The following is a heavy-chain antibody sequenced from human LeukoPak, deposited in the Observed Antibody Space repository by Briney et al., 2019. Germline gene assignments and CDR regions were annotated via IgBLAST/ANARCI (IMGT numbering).Heavy chain of an antibody. Sequence: GASVKVSCKASGYIFIGYYMHWVRQAPGQGLEWMGWINPNSGDTDYAQKFQGRVTMTRDTSIRTVYMELSSLKSDDTAVYYCTRGRRLDNAPTAPCEYWGQGTLVTVSS. CDR3: TRGRRLDNAPTAPCEY. J-gene: IGHJ4*02. CDR2: INPNSGDT. D-gene: IGHD2-2*03. V-gene: IGHV1-2*02. CDR1: GYIFIGYY.